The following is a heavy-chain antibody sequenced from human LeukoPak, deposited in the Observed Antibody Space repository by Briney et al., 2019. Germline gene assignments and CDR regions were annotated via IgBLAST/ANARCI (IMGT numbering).Heavy chain of an antibody. CDR1: GFTFSSYA. Sequence: GGSLRLSCAASGFTFSSYAMSWVRQAPGKGLEWVSAISGSGGSTYYADSVKGRFTISRDNSKNTQYLQMNSLRAEDTALYYCAKDTGGSCYSAIAYWGQGALVTVST. D-gene: IGHD2-15*01. CDR2: ISGSGGST. V-gene: IGHV3-23*01. CDR3: AKDTGGSCYSAIAY. J-gene: IGHJ4*02.